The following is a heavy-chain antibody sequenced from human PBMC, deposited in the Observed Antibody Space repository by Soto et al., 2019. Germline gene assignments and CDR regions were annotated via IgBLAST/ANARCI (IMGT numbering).Heavy chain of an antibody. CDR3: ARDTGDGTFDF. CDR2: INAGYGNT. CDR1: GYTFSSYA. D-gene: IGHD7-27*01. Sequence: ASVKVSCKASGYTFSSYAMHWVRQAPGQRLEWMGWINAGYGNTKSSQKFQDRVTIARDTSASTAYMELTSLRSEDTAVYYCARDTGDGTFDFWGQGTLVTVSS. V-gene: IGHV1-3*01. J-gene: IGHJ4*02.